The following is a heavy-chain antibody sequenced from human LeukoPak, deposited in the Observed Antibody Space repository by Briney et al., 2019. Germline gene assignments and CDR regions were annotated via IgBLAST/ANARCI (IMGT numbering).Heavy chain of an antibody. CDR1: GGTFSSYA. V-gene: IGHV1-69*04. D-gene: IGHD3-10*01. CDR3: ARDPRYYYGSGSYPSDY. J-gene: IGHJ4*02. CDR2: IIPILGIA. Sequence: ASVKVSCKASGGTFSSYAISWVRQAPGQGLEWMGRIIPILGIANYAQKFQGRVTITADKSTSTAYMELSSLRSEDTAVYYCARDPRYYYGSGSYPSDYWGQGTLVTVSS.